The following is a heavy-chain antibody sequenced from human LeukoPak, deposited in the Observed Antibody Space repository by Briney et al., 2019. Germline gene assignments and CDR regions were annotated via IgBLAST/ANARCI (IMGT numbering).Heavy chain of an antibody. CDR1: GGTFSSYA. J-gene: IGHJ4*02. Sequence: SVKVSCKASGGTFSSYAISWVRQAPGQGLEWMGGIIPIFGTANYAQKFQGRVTITADKSTSTAYMEMSSLRSEDTAVYYCARDQDDILTGYLTYYFDYWGQGTLVTVSS. CDR2: IIPIFGTA. V-gene: IGHV1-69*06. CDR3: ARDQDDILTGYLTYYFDY. D-gene: IGHD3-9*01.